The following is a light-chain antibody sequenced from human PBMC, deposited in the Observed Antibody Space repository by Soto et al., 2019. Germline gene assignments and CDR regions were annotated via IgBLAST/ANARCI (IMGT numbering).Light chain of an antibody. CDR1: SGDVGAYNY. V-gene: IGLV2-14*01. CDR2: DVT. CDR3: SSFTTPSTRV. J-gene: IGLJ2*01. Sequence: QSALTQPASVSGSPGPSITISCTGSSGDVGAYNYVSWFQQYPGKAPKIILYDVTSRPSGVSNRFSGSKSGNTASLTISGLQAEDEADYYCSSFTTPSTRVLGGGTQLTVL.